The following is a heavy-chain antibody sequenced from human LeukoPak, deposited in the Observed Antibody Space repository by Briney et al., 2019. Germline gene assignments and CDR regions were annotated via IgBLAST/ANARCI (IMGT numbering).Heavy chain of an antibody. CDR2: ISAGAIST. J-gene: IGHJ3*02. V-gene: IGHV3-23*01. CDR3: AKDSGIAVSGGPFDI. D-gene: IGHD6-19*01. CDR1: GFTFSDYA. Sequence: GGSLRLSCAASGFTFSDYAMSWVRQAPGKGLEWVSGISAGAISTYYADSVKGRFTISRDNSKNTLFLQMNSLTAEDTAIYYCAKDSGIAVSGGPFDIWGQGTMVTVSS.